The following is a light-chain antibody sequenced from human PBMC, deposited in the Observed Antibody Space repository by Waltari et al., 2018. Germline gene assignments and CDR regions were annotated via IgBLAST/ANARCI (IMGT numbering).Light chain of an antibody. CDR3: MQATHWPYT. CDR1: QSLVFSDGNIY. J-gene: IGKJ2*01. Sequence: DAVMTQSPLSLPVTLGQPASISCRSSQSLVFSDGNIYLHWFQQRPGQSPRLLIYKVSNRASGVPDRFSGSGSGTDFTLKISRVEAEDVGGVYYCMQATHWPYTFGQGTKLEIK. V-gene: IGKV2-30*01. CDR2: KVS.